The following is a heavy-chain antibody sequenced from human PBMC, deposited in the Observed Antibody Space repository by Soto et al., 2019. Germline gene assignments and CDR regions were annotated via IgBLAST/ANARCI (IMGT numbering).Heavy chain of an antibody. J-gene: IGHJ6*03. D-gene: IGHD6-19*01. CDR1: GGTFSSYT. CDR2: IIPILGIA. CDR3: ARGGNGGAVAGLYYYYYMDV. Sequence: SVKVSCKASGGTFSSYTISWVRQAPGQGLEWMGRIIPILGIANYAQKFQGRVTITADKSTSTAYMELSSLRSEDTAVYYCARGGNGGAVAGLYYYYYMDVWGKGTTVTVSS. V-gene: IGHV1-69*02.